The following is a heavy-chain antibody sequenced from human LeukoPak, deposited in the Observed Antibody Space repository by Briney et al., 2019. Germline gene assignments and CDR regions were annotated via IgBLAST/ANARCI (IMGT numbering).Heavy chain of an antibody. CDR3: ARQVGYCSGTNCRLYFDY. V-gene: IGHV4-39*01. D-gene: IGHD2-2*01. CDR2: IYYSGSTYYSGST. CDR1: GGSISSGSYY. J-gene: IGHJ4*02. Sequence: PSETLSLTCTVSGGSISSGSYYWGWIRQPPGKGLEWIGSIYYSGSTYYSGSTYYNPSLKSRVTISVDTSKNQFSLKLNSVTAADTAVYYCARQVGYCSGTNCRLYFDYWGQGTLVTVSS.